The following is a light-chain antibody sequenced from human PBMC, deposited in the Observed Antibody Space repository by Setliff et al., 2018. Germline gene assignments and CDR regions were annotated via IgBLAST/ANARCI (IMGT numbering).Light chain of an antibody. CDR1: SSNFGSSY. V-gene: IGLV1-51*01. J-gene: IGLJ3*02. CDR2: DNN. CDR3: GTWDNSLNVPGV. Sequence: QSVLTQPPSVSAAPGQSVTISCSGSSSNFGSSYISWYQQVPGRAPKLVIYDNNKRPSGIPDRFSGSKSGTSATLGIIGLQTGDEADYYCGTWDNSLNVPGVFGGGTQLTVL.